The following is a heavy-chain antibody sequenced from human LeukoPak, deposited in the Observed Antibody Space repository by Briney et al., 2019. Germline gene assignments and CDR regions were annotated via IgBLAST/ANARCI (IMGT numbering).Heavy chain of an antibody. CDR1: GFTFDDYA. V-gene: IGHV3-43D*03. CDR2: ISWDGGST. J-gene: IGHJ4*02. D-gene: IGHD3-10*01. CDR3: AKEYGSGSYPYFDY. Sequence: GGSLRLSCAASGFTFDDYAMHWVRQAPGKGLEWVSLISWDGGSTYYADSVKGRFTISRDNSKNSLYLQMNSLRAEDTALYYCAKEYGSGSYPYFDYWGQGTLVTVSS.